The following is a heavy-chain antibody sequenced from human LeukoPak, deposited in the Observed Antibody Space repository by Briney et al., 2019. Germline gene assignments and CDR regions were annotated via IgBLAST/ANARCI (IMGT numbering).Heavy chain of an antibody. CDR1: GFTFSDYA. CDR2: MLHDGTDI. Sequence: QPGGSLRLSCAASGFTFSDYAMHWVRQAPGKGLEWVAFMLHDGTDIYYADSVKGRFTISRDNSKNTLYFQMNSLIYEDTAVYYCAKVKRVYSSSSPLGYWGQGTLVTVSS. V-gene: IGHV3-30*02. J-gene: IGHJ4*02. D-gene: IGHD6-6*01. CDR3: AKVKRVYSSSSPLGY.